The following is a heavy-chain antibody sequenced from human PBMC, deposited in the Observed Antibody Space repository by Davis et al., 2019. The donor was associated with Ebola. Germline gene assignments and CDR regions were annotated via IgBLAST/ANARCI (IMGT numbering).Heavy chain of an antibody. CDR1: GFTFSSYG. Sequence: GESLKISCAASGFTFSSYGMHWVRQAPGKGLEWVAVIWYDGSKKYYADSVKGRFTISRDNSKNTLFLQMNSLRAEDTAMYYCARYCPGTNCYQGVRYGMDVWGQGTTVTVSS. V-gene: IGHV3-33*01. CDR2: IWYDGSKK. D-gene: IGHD2-2*01. J-gene: IGHJ6*02. CDR3: ARYCPGTNCYQGVRYGMDV.